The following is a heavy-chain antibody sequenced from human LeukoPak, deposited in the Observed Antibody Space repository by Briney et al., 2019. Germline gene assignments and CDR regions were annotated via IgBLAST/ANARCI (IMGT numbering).Heavy chain of an antibody. CDR2: IKQDGSEK. J-gene: IGHJ4*02. D-gene: IGHD3-10*01. V-gene: IGHV3-7*01. Sequence: GGSLRLSCAASGFTFSSYDMTWVRQAPGKGLEWVANIKQDGSEKYYADSVKGRFTISRDNAKNSLYLQMNSLRAEDTAVYYCARAKPKNMVRGLIMRRESRYYFDYWGQGTLVTVSS. CDR1: GFTFSSYD. CDR3: ARAKPKNMVRGLIMRRESRYYFDY.